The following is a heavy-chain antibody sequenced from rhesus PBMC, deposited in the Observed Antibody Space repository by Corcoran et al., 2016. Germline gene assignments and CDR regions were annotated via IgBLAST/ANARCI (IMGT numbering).Heavy chain of an antibody. CDR2: IYGSARST. D-gene: IGHD3-16*01. Sequence: QLQLQESGPGLVKPSETLSVTCAVSGGSISSSYWSWIRQAPGKGLEWIGYIYGSARSTHYNPSLKSLFTLSVATSKNQLSLKLSSVTTADTAVYYCAGMSGSYFDAFDFWGQGLRVTVSS. J-gene: IGHJ3*01. V-gene: IGHV4-169*01. CDR1: GGSISSSY. CDR3: AGMSGSYFDAFDF.